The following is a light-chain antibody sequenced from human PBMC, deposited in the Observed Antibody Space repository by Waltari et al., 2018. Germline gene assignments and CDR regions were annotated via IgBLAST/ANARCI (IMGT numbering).Light chain of an antibody. CDR2: AAS. CDR3: QQLNSYQCT. CDR1: DDISSC. V-gene: IGKV1-9*01. Sequence: TWRSSDDISSCLAWYRQKPGKAPKRLIYAASTLQGVVPSRFSSSGSGTGFTLTISSLQPEDFATYYCQQLNSYQCTFGQGTKVEIK. J-gene: IGKJ1*01.